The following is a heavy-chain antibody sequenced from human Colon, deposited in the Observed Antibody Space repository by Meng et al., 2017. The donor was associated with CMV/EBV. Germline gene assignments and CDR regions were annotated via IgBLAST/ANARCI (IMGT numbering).Heavy chain of an antibody. Sequence: GESLKISCAASGVILSSMYMNWVRQTPGEGLEWVALLYSGNTTKYADFVTGRFTISRDSSKNTLYLQMNNVRPEDTAIYSCAKWRGYGNGMDVWGQGTTVTVSS. V-gene: IGHV3-66*02. CDR1: GVILSSMY. CDR3: AKWRGYGNGMDV. CDR2: LYSGNTT. J-gene: IGHJ6*02. D-gene: IGHD2-15*01.